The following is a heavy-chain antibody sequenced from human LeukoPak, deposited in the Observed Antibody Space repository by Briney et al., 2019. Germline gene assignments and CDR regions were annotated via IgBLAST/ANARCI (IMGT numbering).Heavy chain of an antibody. CDR1: GFTFSSYA. J-gene: IGHJ4*02. CDR3: AKDPRMRDIAFGGVIAYFDY. D-gene: IGHD3-16*02. V-gene: IGHV3-23*01. Sequence: GGSLRLSCAASGFTFSSYAMSWVRQAPGKGLEWVSVISGSGGSTYYADSVKGRFTISRDNSKNTLYLQMNSLRAEDTAVYYCAKDPRMRDIAFGGVIAYFDYWGQGTLVTVSS. CDR2: ISGSGGST.